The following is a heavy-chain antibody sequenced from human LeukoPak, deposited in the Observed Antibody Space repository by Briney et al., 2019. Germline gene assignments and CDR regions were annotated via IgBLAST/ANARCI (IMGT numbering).Heavy chain of an antibody. D-gene: IGHD6-19*01. V-gene: IGHV3-49*03. J-gene: IGHJ4*02. Sequence: QSGGSLRLSCTASGFTFGDYAMSWFRQAPGKGLEWVGFIRSKAYGGTTEYAASVKGRFTISRGDSKSIAYLQMNSLKTEDTAVYYCTRADSSGGGGYWGQGTLVTVSS. CDR1: GFTFGDYA. CDR3: TRADSSGGGGY. CDR2: IRSKAYGGTT.